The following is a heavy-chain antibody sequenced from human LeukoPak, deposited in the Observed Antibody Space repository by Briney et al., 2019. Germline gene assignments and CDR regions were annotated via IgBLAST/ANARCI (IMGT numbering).Heavy chain of an antibody. Sequence: GGSLRLSCAAYGFNLSTYAMHWVRQAPGKGLEYVSAITRNGGSTLYANSVKGSFHISRDNSKNTLFLQMNSLRAEDTAVYYCARRIAVAGIVPPDAFDIWGQETMVTVSS. D-gene: IGHD6-19*01. J-gene: IGHJ3*02. CDR3: ARRIAVAGIVPPDAFDI. V-gene: IGHV3-64*01. CDR2: ITRNGGST. CDR1: GFNLSTYA.